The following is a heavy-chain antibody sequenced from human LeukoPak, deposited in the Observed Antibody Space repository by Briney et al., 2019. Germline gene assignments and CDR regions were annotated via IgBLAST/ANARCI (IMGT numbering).Heavy chain of an antibody. V-gene: IGHV3-20*04. J-gene: IGHJ3*01. CDR1: GFTFDDYG. CDR3: AKDRGGSSELGDAFDV. Sequence: PGGSLRLSCAASGFTFDDYGMSWVRQAPGKGLEWVSGINWNGGSTGYADSVKGRFTISRDNAKNSLYLQVNSLRVEDTALYYCAKDRGGSSELGDAFDVWGQGTMVRVSS. D-gene: IGHD1-26*01. CDR2: INWNGGST.